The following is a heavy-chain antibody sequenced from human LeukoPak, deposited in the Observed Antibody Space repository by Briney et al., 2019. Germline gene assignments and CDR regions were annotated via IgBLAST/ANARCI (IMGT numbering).Heavy chain of an antibody. D-gene: IGHD3-10*01. Sequence: PGGSLRPSCAASGFTFSDYYMSWIRQAPGKGLEWVSYISSSGSTIYYADSVKGRFTISRDNAKNSLYLQMNSLRAEDTAVYYCARAMVRGVPVDYWGQGTLVTVSS. J-gene: IGHJ4*02. CDR3: ARAMVRGVPVDY. CDR1: GFTFSDYY. CDR2: ISSSGSTI. V-gene: IGHV3-11*01.